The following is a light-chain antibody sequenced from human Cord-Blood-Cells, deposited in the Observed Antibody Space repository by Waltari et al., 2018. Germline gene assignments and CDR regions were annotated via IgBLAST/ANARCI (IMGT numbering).Light chain of an antibody. J-gene: IGLJ3*02. CDR1: KLGDKY. V-gene: IGLV3-1*01. CDR2: QDS. Sequence: SYELTQPPSVSVSPGQTASITCSGDKLGDKYACWYQQKPGQSPVLVIYQDSKRPSGIPERFSGSNSGNTATLTISGTQAMDEADYYCQAWDSSTWVFGEGTKLTVL. CDR3: QAWDSSTWV.